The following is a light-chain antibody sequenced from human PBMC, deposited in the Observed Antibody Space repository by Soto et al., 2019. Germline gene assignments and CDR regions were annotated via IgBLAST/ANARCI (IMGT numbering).Light chain of an antibody. CDR3: QQYYSYPVT. V-gene: IGKV1-8*01. CDR1: QGISRY. Sequence: AIRMTQSPSSFSASTGDRVTITCRASQGISRYLAWYQQKPGKAPKLLIYAASTLQSGVPSRFSVRGSGTDFTLTISCLQSEDFATYYCQQYYSYPVTFGGGTKVEIK. J-gene: IGKJ4*01. CDR2: AAS.